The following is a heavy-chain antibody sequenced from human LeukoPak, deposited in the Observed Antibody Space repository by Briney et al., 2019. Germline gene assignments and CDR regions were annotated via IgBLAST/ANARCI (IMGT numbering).Heavy chain of an antibody. Sequence: SETLSLTCAVYGGSFSGYYWSWIRQPPGKGLEWIGYIYYSGSTNYNPSLKSRVTISVDTSKNQFSLKLSPVTAADTAVYYCARDVEQLVFDYWGQGTLVTVSS. V-gene: IGHV4-59*01. J-gene: IGHJ4*02. D-gene: IGHD6-6*01. CDR1: GGSFSGYY. CDR3: ARDVEQLVFDY. CDR2: IYYSGST.